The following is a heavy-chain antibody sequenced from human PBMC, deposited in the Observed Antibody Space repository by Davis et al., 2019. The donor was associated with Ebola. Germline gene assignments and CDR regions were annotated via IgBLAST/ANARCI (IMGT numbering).Heavy chain of an antibody. CDR3: ARVGTVTTTFDY. CDR1: GGTFSSYA. Sequence: SVKVSCKASGGTFSSYAISWVRQAPGQGLEWMGGIIPIFGTANYAQKFQGRVTITADESTSTAYMELSRLRSDDTAVYYCARVGTVTTTFDYWGQGTLVTASS. V-gene: IGHV1-69*13. J-gene: IGHJ4*02. D-gene: IGHD4-17*01. CDR2: IIPIFGTA.